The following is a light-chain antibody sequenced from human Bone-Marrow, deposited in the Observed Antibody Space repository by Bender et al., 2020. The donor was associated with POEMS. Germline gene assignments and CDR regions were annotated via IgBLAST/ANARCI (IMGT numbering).Light chain of an antibody. CDR3: SSYSRGSTLRV. CDR1: SSDVGGYNY. CDR2: DVS. Sequence: QSALTQPASVSGSPGQSITISCTGTSSDVGGYNYVSWYQQHPGKAPKLMIYDVSNRPSGVSNRFSGSKSGNTASLTISGLQAEDEADYYCSSYSRGSTLRVFGGGTKLTVI. V-gene: IGLV2-14*01. J-gene: IGLJ3*02.